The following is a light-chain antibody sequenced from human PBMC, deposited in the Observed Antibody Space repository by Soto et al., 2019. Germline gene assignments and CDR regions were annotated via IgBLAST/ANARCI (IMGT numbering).Light chain of an antibody. CDR3: QQYNSYSPVT. J-gene: IGKJ4*01. Sequence: DIPMTQSPSTLSASVGDRVTITCRASQSISSWWAWYQQKPGKAPKLLIYKASSLESGVPSRFSGSGSGTEFTLTISSLQPDDFATYYCQQYNSYSPVTFGGGTKVEIK. V-gene: IGKV1-5*03. CDR1: QSISSW. CDR2: KAS.